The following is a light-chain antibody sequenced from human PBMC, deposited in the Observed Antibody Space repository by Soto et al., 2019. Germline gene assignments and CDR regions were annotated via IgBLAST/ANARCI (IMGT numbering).Light chain of an antibody. CDR3: QQAYSFPLT. CDR2: AAS. Sequence: DLQMTQSPSSVAASVGDRVTITCRASQGIGSWLAWYQQKPGKAPKLLISAASSLQSGVPSRFSGSASGTDFPLTISSLQPEDFATYYCQQAYSFPLTFGGGTKVDIK. V-gene: IGKV1-12*01. J-gene: IGKJ4*01. CDR1: QGIGSW.